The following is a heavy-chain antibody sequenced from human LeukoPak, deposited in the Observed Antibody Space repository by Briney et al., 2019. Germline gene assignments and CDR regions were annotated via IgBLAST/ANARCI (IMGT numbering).Heavy chain of an antibody. V-gene: IGHV4-59*01. CDR3: AREYYDSSGYKDYNWFDP. CDR2: IYYSGST. D-gene: IGHD3-22*01. CDR1: GDSISSYY. J-gene: IGHJ5*02. Sequence: PSETLSLTCTVSGDSISSYYWSWIRQPPGKGLEWIGYIYYSGSTNYNPSLKSRVTISVDTSKNQFSLKLSSVTAADTAVYYCAREYYDSSGYKDYNWFDPWGQGTLVTVSS.